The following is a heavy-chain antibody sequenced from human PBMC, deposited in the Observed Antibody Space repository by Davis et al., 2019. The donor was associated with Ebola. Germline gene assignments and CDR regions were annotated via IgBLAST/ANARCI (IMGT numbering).Heavy chain of an antibody. J-gene: IGHJ3*01. CDR1: GGTFSSYT. V-gene: IGHV1-69*02. CDR2: IIPILNIA. CDR3: AVPRSAAFDV. D-gene: IGHD2-2*01. Sequence: SVKVSCKASGGTFSSYTISWVRQAPGQGLEWMGRIIPILNIANYAQHFQGRVTISADKSTSTAYMELSSLRSEDTAIYYCAVPRSAAFDVWGQGTMVTVSS.